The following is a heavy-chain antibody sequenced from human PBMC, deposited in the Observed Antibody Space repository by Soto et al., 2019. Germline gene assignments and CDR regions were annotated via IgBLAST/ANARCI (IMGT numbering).Heavy chain of an antibody. V-gene: IGHV4-34*09. D-gene: IGHD2-2*01. CDR3: ATLCTRGDYYYYGMDV. CDR1: GGSFSGYY. CDR2: INHSGST. Sequence: PSETLSLTCAVYGGSFSGYYWSWIRQPPGKGLEWIGEINHSGSTYYNPSLKSRVTISVDTSKNQFSLKLSSVTAADTAVYYCATLCTRGDYYYYGMDVWGQGTTVTVSS. J-gene: IGHJ6*02.